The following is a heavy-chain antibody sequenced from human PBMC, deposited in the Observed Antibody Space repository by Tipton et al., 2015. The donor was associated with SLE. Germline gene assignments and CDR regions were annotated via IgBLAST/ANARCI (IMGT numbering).Heavy chain of an antibody. CDR1: GYSFTRYD. V-gene: IGHV1-8*01. Sequence: QLVQSGAEVKKPEASVKVSCKASGYSFTRYDINWVRQATGKGLEWMGWMNARSGNTGYAQKFQGRVTMTRDTSISTAYMELSSLRSDDTAVYFWARGDVNRNGGIYRPSSFDNWGQGTQVTVSS. CDR3: ARGDVNRNGGIYRPSSFDN. J-gene: IGHJ4*02. CDR2: MNARSGNT. D-gene: IGHD3-16*02.